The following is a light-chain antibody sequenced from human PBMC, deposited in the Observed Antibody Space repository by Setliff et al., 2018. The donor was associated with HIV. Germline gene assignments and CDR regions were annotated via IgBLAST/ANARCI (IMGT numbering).Light chain of an antibody. Sequence: QSALAQPPSVSGSPGQSVTISCTGTSSDVGSYNRVSWYQQPPGTAPKLMIYEVNNRPSGVPDRFSGSKSGNTASLTISGLQAEDEADYYCSSYTSTSTLCVFGTGTKV. V-gene: IGLV2-18*02. CDR1: SSDVGSYNR. CDR3: SSYTSTSTLCV. J-gene: IGLJ1*01. CDR2: EVN.